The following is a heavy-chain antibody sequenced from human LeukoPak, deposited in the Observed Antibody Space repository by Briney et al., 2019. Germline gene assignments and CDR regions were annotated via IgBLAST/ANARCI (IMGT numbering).Heavy chain of an antibody. J-gene: IGHJ6*03. D-gene: IGHD2-2*01. CDR3: ARDTLVYCSSTSCPGDYYYYYMDV. CDR1: GGSISSCY. V-gene: IGHV4-59*01. CDR2: IYYSGRN. Sequence: SETLSLTCTASGGSISSCYWSWLRQPPGKGLEGVGYIYYSGRNNYNHSLKSRVTISVDTSKNQLSLKLSSVTAADTAVYYCARDTLVYCSSTSCPGDYYYYYMDVWGKGTTVTVAS.